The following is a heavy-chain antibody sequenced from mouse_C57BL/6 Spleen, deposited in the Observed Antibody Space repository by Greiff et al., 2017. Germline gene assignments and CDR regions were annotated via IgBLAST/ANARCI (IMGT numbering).Heavy chain of an antibody. CDR2: ISSGSSTI. V-gene: IGHV5-17*01. CDR3: ARVGSSGERCFDY. CDR1: GFTFSDYG. J-gene: IGHJ2*01. D-gene: IGHD3-2*02. Sequence: EVKLVESGGGLVKPGGSLKLSCAASGFTFSDYGLHWVRQAPEQGLAWVAYISSGSSTIYYADTLKGRFTISRDNAKNTLFLQMTSLRSEDTAMYYCARVGSSGERCFDYWGQGTTLTVAS.